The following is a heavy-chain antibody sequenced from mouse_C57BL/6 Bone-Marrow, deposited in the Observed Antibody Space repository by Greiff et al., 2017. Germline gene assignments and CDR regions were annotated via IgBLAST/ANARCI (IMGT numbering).Heavy chain of an antibody. J-gene: IGHJ4*01. CDR2: IFPGSGST. Sequence: VQLQQSGPELVKPGASVKISCKASGYTFTDYYINWVKQRPGQGLEWIGWIFPGSGSTYYNEKFKGKATLTVDKSSSTAYMLLSSLTSEDSAVYFCARSRDYGSSYGHYAMDYWGQGTSVTVSS. D-gene: IGHD1-1*01. V-gene: IGHV1-75*01. CDR3: ARSRDYGSSYGHYAMDY. CDR1: GYTFTDYY.